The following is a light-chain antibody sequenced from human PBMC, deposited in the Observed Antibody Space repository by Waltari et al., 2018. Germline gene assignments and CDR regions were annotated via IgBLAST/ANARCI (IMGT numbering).Light chain of an antibody. CDR3: LQYNGEPRT. CDR2: KAS. CDR1: QNINTG. J-gene: IGKJ1*01. V-gene: IGKV1-5*03. Sequence: DIQMTQSPSTLSASVGDRVTITCRASQNINTGLAWHQQKPGKAPNLLIYKASSLESGVPSRFSGSGSGTEFTLTISSLQPDDFATYYCLQYNGEPRTFGQGTKVEVK.